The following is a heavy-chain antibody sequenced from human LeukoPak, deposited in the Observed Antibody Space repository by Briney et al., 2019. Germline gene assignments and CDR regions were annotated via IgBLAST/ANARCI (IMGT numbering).Heavy chain of an antibody. CDR1: GFTFSRYW. V-gene: IGHV3-7*01. CDR2: IRPDVDKK. J-gene: IGHJ4*02. CDR3: AREDGKFNY. Sequence: PGGSLRLSCAASGFTFSRYWMNWVRQAPGKGLEWVANIRPDVDKKHYVESVRGRFTISRDNAKNLLYLQMNSLRADDTAVYYCAREDGKFNYWGQGTLVTVSP.